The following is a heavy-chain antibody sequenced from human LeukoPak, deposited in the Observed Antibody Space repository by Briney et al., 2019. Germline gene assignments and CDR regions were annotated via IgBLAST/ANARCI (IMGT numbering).Heavy chain of an antibody. CDR2: IIPIFGTA. D-gene: IGHD3-10*01. J-gene: IGHJ3*02. Sequence: SVKVSCKASGGTFSSYAISWVRQAPGQGLEWMGGIIPIFGTANYAQKFQGRVTITADESTSTAYMELSSLRSEDTAVYYCARDYYGSGSYYRSGAFDIWGQGTMVTVSS. CDR3: ARDYYGSGSYYRSGAFDI. V-gene: IGHV1-69*01. CDR1: GGTFSSYA.